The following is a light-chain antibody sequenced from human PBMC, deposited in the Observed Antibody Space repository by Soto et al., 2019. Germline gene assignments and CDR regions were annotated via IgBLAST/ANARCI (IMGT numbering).Light chain of an antibody. CDR3: QQYGSSPRT. Sequence: VLTQSPGTLSLSPGERASLSCRASQNVTSTYLAWYQQRPGQPPRLLIYGASSRATGIPDRFSGSGSRTDFTLTISRLEPEDFAVYYCQQYGSSPRTFGQGTKVDIK. CDR1: QNVTSTY. J-gene: IGKJ1*01. V-gene: IGKV3-20*01. CDR2: GAS.